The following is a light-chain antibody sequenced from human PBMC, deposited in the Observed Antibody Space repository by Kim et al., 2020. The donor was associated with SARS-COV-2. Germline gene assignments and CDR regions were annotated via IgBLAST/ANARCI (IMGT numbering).Light chain of an antibody. CDR1: NLGDKF. CDR2: QDT. Sequence: SYELTQPPSVSVSPGQTASITCSGDNLGDKFACWYQQKPSQSPVLVIYQDTKRPSGIPERFSGSNSGNTATLTISGTQAMDEADYYCQAWDRSTVVFGGGTQLTVL. CDR3: QAWDRSTVV. J-gene: IGLJ2*01. V-gene: IGLV3-1*01.